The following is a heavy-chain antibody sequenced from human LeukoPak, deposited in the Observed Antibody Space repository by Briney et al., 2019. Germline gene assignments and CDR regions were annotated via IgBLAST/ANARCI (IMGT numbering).Heavy chain of an antibody. Sequence: PSETLSLTCAVYGGSFSGYYWSWIRQPPGKGLEWIGEINHSGSTNYNPSLKSRVTISVNTSKNQFSLQLNSVTPDDTAVYYCARGYSLDYWGQGTLVTVSS. CDR2: INHSGST. V-gene: IGHV4-34*01. CDR3: ARGYSLDY. J-gene: IGHJ4*02. D-gene: IGHD2-15*01. CDR1: GGSFSGYY.